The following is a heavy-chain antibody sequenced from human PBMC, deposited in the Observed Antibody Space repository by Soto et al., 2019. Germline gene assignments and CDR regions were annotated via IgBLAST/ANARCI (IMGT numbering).Heavy chain of an antibody. CDR3: ARNVGLSYYYYYGMDV. J-gene: IGHJ6*02. Sequence: PSETLSLTCTVSGCSSSSGGYYLSWIRQHPGKGLEWIGYIYYSGSTYYNPSLKSRVTISVDTSKNQFSLKLSSVTAADTAVYYCARNVGLSYYYYYGMDVWGQGTTVTVSS. V-gene: IGHV4-31*03. CDR1: GCSSSSGGYY. CDR2: IYYSGST. D-gene: IGHD2-2*01.